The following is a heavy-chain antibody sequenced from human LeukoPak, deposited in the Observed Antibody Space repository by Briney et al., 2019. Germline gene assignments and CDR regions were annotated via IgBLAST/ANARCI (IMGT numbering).Heavy chain of an antibody. CDR3: AREAPALYYFDY. J-gene: IGHJ4*02. CDR2: ITSSGTYI. CDR1: GFTFSDYS. D-gene: IGHD2/OR15-2a*01. Sequence: GGSLRLSCAASGFTFSDYSMNWVRQAPGKGLEWVSSITSSGTYIYYADSVKGRFTISRDNAKNTLYLQMNSLRAEDTAVYYCAREAPALYYFDYWGQGTLVIVSS. V-gene: IGHV3-21*01.